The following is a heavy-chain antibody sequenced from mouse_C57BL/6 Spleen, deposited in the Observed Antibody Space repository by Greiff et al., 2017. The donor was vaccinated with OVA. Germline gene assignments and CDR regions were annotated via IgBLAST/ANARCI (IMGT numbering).Heavy chain of an antibody. Sequence: VKVVESGPGLVQPSQSLSITCTVSGFSLTSYGVHWVRQSPGKGLEWLGVIWSGGSTDYNAAFISRLSISKDNSKSQVFFKMNSLQADNTAIYYCASLGSSYGYAMDYWGQGTSVTVSS. J-gene: IGHJ4*01. D-gene: IGHD1-1*01. V-gene: IGHV2-2*01. CDR2: IWSGGST. CDR1: GFSLTSYG. CDR3: ASLGSSYGYAMDY.